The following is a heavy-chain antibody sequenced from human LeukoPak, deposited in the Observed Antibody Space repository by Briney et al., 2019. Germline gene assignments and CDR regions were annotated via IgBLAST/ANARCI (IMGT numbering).Heavy chain of an antibody. CDR2: INPTGSST. J-gene: IGHJ5*02. CDR3: ARDRGSSSWYLSRFDP. V-gene: IGHV1-46*01. CDR1: GYSFTSHY. Sequence: ASVKVSCKASGYSFTSHYMHWVRQAPGQGLEWLGLINPTGSSTLYAQKFQGRVTMTTDTSTSTAYMELRSLRSDDTAVYYCARDRGSSSWYLSRFDPWGQGTLVTVSS. D-gene: IGHD6-13*01.